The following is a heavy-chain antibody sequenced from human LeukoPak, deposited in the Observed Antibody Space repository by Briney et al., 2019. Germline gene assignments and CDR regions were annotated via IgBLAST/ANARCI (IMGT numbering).Heavy chain of an antibody. D-gene: IGHD3-10*01. J-gene: IGHJ3*02. Sequence: GASVKVSCKASGGTFSSYAISWVRQAPGQGLEWMGGIIPIFGTANYAQKFQGRVTITADKSTSTAYMELSSLRSEDTAVYYCARDPRGGYYGPDAFDIWGQGTMVTVSS. CDR1: GGTFSSYA. CDR2: IIPIFGTA. V-gene: IGHV1-69*06. CDR3: ARDPRGGYYGPDAFDI.